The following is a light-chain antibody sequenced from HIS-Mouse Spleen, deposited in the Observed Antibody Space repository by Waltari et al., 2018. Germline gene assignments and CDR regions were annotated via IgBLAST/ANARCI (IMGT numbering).Light chain of an antibody. V-gene: IGLV1-47*01. CDR2: RNN. J-gene: IGLJ3*02. Sequence: QSVLTQPPSASGTPGQRVTIPWSGSNSNLGSNYVYWFQQLPGTAPKLPIYRNNQRPSGVPDRFSGSKSGTSASLAISGLRSEDEADYYCAAWDDSLSGPWVFGGGTKLTVL. CDR1: NSNLGSNY. CDR3: AAWDDSLSGPWV.